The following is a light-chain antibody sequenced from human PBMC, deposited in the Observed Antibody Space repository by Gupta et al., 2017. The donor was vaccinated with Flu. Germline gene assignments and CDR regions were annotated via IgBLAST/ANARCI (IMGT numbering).Light chain of an antibody. CDR1: SSDIGYCYV. CDR2: EVS. J-gene: IGLJ1*01. V-gene: IGLV2-8*01. CDR3: SSFADSRYV. Sequence: GSSSDIGYCYVVSWFQQHPGKAPKLLIYEVSNRPSGVPDRFSGSKSGNTASLTVSGLQAEDEADYYCSSFADSRYVFGAGTTVTVL.